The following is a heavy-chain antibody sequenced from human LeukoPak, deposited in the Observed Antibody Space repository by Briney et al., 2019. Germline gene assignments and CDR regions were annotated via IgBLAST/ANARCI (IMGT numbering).Heavy chain of an antibody. CDR1: GGSFSGYY. D-gene: IGHD3-10*01. Sequence: SETLSLTCAVYGGSFSGYYWSWIRQPPGKGLEWIGGINHSGSTNYNPSLKSRVTISVDTSKNQFSLKLSSVTAADTAVYYCARGRGQYYYGSGSSLDYWGQGTLVTVSS. J-gene: IGHJ4*02. CDR3: ARGRGQYYYGSGSSLDY. CDR2: INHSGST. V-gene: IGHV4-34*01.